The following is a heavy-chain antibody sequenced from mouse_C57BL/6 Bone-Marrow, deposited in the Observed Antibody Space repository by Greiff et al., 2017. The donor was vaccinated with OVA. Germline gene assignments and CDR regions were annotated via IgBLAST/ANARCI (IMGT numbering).Heavy chain of an antibody. D-gene: IGHD2-4*01. CDR1: EYEFPSHD. V-gene: IGHV5-2*01. CDR3: AGHEDYDDSAWFAY. Sequence: EVKLMESGGGLVQPGESLKLSCESNEYEFPSHDMSWVRKTPEKRLELVAAINSDGGSTYYPDTMERRFIISRDNTKKTMYLQMSSLRSEDKALYYCAGHEDYDDSAWFAYWGQGTLVTVSA. CDR2: INSDGGST. J-gene: IGHJ3*01.